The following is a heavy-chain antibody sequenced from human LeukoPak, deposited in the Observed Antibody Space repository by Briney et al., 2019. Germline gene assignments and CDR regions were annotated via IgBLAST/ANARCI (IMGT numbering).Heavy chain of an antibody. CDR1: GGSISSGSYY. J-gene: IGHJ4*02. CDR2: IYTSGST. Sequence: SQTLSLTCTVSGGSISSGSYYWSWIRQPAGKGLEWIGRIYTSGSTNYNPSLKSRVTISVDTSKNQFSLKLSSVTAADTAVYYCATRGGPTDYWGQGTLVTVSS. CDR3: ATRGGPTDY. D-gene: IGHD3-10*01. V-gene: IGHV4-61*02.